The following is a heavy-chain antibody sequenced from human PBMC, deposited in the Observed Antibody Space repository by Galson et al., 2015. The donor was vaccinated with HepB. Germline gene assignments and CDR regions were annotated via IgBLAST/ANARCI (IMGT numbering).Heavy chain of an antibody. CDR3: TVSSSFWGNYYGMDV. D-gene: IGHD6-6*01. CDR1: GFTFSNAW. V-gene: IGHV3-15*01. CDR2: IKSKTDGGTT. Sequence: SLRLSCAASGFTFSNAWMSWVRQAPGKGLEWVGRIKSKTDGGTTDYAAPVKGRFTISRDDSKNTLYLQMNSLKTEDTAVYYCTVSSSFWGNYYGMDVWGQGTTVTVSS. J-gene: IGHJ6*02.